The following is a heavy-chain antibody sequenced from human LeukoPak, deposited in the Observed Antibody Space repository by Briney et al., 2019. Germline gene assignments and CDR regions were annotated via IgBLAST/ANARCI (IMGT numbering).Heavy chain of an antibody. Sequence: PSETLSLTCAVYGGSFSGYYWSWIRQPPGKGLEWIGEINHTGITYYNPSLKSRVTISVDTSKNQFSLKLSSVTAADTAVYYCARIECSGGNCYSGYYYYYYMDVWGKGTTVTVSS. D-gene: IGHD2-15*01. V-gene: IGHV4-34*01. CDR1: GGSFSGYY. CDR2: INHTGIT. CDR3: ARIECSGGNCYSGYYYYYYMDV. J-gene: IGHJ6*03.